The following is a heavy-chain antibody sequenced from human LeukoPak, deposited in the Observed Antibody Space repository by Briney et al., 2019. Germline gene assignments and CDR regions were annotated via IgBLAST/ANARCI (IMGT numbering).Heavy chain of an antibody. V-gene: IGHV3-21*01. CDR2: ISSSSSYI. D-gene: IGHD6-13*01. CDR1: GFTFSSYS. CDR3: AKDSSNWSFDY. Sequence: PGGSLRLSCAASGFTFSSYSMNWVRQAPGMGLEWVSSISSSSSYIYYADSVKGRFTISRDNSKNTLYLQMNSLSTEDTAVYYCAKDSSNWSFDYWGQGSLVTVSS. J-gene: IGHJ4*02.